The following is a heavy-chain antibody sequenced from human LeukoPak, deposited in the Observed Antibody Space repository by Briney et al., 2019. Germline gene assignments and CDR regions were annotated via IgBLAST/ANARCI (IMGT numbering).Heavy chain of an antibody. CDR1: GFTFSISA. Sequence: PGGSLRLSCAASGFTFSISAMSWVRQAPGKGLEWVSGISGSGGSTYYADSVKGRLTISRDNSKNTLYMQMNSLRDEDTAVYYCAKSRGQTQGNYYMDVWGKGTTVTVSS. V-gene: IGHV3-23*01. CDR3: AKSRGQTQGNYYMDV. CDR2: ISGSGGST. J-gene: IGHJ6*03.